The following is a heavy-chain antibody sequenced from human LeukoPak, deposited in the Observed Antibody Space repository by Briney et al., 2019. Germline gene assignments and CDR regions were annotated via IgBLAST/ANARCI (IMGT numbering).Heavy chain of an antibody. CDR3: ADTDATVVSN. J-gene: IGHJ4*02. Sequence: SETLSLTCTVSGGSISSSSYYWGWIRQPPGKGLEWIGSIYYSGSTYYNPSLKSRVTISVDTSKNQFSLKLSSVTAADTAVYYCADTDATVVSNWGQGTLVTVSS. CDR1: GGSISSSSYY. D-gene: IGHD4-17*01. CDR2: IYYSGST. V-gene: IGHV4-39*01.